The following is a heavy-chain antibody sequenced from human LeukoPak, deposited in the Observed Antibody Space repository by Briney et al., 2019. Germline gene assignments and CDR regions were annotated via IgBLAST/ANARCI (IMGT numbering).Heavy chain of an antibody. CDR2: IYSSGST. J-gene: IGHJ4*02. D-gene: IGHD2-2*02. V-gene: IGHV4-59*12. CDR1: GDSISNYY. Sequence: PSETLPLTCTVSGDSISNYYWSWIRQSPWKGLEWIGYIYSSGSTNYNPSLRSRVSMSVDTSKNQFSLKLSSVIAADTAVYYCAREGGYCNSGYCYISLDYWGQGALLTVSS. CDR3: AREGGYCNSGYCYISLDY.